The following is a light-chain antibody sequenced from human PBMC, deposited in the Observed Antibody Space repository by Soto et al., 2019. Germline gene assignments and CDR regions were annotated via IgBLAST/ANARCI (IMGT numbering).Light chain of an antibody. CDR3: LQHNFYPPT. J-gene: IGKJ5*01. CDR2: GAS. Sequence: DIQMTQSPSAMSASVGDRVTITCRASQGIHKYLAWFQQKPGKVPKRLIYGASSLQSGVPSRFSGSGSGTEFTLTISSLQPEDFATYYCLQHNFYPPTFGQRHDWRL. CDR1: QGIHKY. V-gene: IGKV1-17*03.